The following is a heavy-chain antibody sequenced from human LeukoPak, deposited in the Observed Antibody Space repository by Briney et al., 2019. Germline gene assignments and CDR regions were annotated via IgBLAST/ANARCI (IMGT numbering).Heavy chain of an antibody. CDR1: GFTFSRYW. V-gene: IGHV3-74*01. J-gene: IGHJ4*02. D-gene: IGHD2-21*01. CDR2: INSDGTTT. CDR3: VRLRDRGGYSSFDN. Sequence: HPGGSLRLSCAASGFTFSRYWMHWVRQVPGKGLVWVSHINSDGTTTTYADSVKGRFTISRDNDKSMLFLQMHSLRAEDTAMYFCVRLRDRGGYSSFDNWGQGTRVTVSP.